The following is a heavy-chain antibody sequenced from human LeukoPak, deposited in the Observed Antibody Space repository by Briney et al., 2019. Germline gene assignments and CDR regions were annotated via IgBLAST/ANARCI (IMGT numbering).Heavy chain of an antibody. CDR3: ARHGYTYGYISN. V-gene: IGHV3-66*04. CDR2: IYGGGTT. J-gene: IGHJ4*02. CDR1: GFTFSRFG. D-gene: IGHD5-18*01. Sequence: GGSLRLSREASGFTFSRFGMHWVRPAPRKGLEWVSLIYGGGTTYYADSVKGRFTISRDNSKNTLFLQMNSLRAEDTAVYYCARHGYTYGYISNWGQGTLVTVSS.